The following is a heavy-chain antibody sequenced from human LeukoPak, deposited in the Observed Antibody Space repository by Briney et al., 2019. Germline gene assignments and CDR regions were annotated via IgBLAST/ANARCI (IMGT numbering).Heavy chain of an antibody. CDR3: ARGLLGDSSGYWGYYYYGMDV. J-gene: IGHJ6*02. D-gene: IGHD3-22*01. V-gene: IGHV4-59*01. CDR2: IYYSGST. CDR1: GGSISSYY. Sequence: SETLSLTCTVSGGSISSYYWSWIRQPPGKGLEWIGYIYYSGSTNYNPSLKSRVTISVDTSKNQFSLKLSSVTAADTAVYYCARGLLGDSSGYWGYYYYGMDVWGQGTTVTVSS.